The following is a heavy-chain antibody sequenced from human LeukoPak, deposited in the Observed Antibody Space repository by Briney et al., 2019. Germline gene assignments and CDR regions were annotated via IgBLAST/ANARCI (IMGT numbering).Heavy chain of an antibody. CDR3: ARDAEVVDVSDDSSGYLMYYFDY. CDR1: GFTFSSYA. V-gene: IGHV3-23*01. D-gene: IGHD3-22*01. J-gene: IGHJ4*02. CDR2: ISGSGGST. Sequence: GGSLRLSCAASGFTFSSYAMSWVRQAPGKGLEWVSAISGSGGSTYYADSVKGRFTISRDNSKNTLYLQMNSLRAEDTAVYYCARDAEVVDVSDDSSGYLMYYFDYWGQGTLVTVSS.